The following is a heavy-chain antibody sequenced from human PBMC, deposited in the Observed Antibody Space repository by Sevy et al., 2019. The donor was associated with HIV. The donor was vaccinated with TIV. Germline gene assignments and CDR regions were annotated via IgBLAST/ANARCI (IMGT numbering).Heavy chain of an antibody. V-gene: IGHV3-48*01. Sequence: GGSLRLSCAASGFTFSSYSMNWVRQAPGKGLEWVSYISSSSSTIYYADSVKGRFTISRDNAKNSLYLQMNSLRAEDTAVYYCARDSLHANYYDSSGYYDDAFDIWGQWTMVTVSS. J-gene: IGHJ3*02. CDR1: GFTFSSYS. CDR3: ARDSLHANYYDSSGYYDDAFDI. D-gene: IGHD3-22*01. CDR2: ISSSSSTI.